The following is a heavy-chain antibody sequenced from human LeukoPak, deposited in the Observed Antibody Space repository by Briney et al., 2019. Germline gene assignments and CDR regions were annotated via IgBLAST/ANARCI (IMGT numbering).Heavy chain of an antibody. Sequence: GGSVRLSCAASGFTFSDYYMSWIRQAPGKGLEGVSYISSSGSTIYYADSVKGRFTISRDNAKNSLYLQMNSLRAEDTAVDYCARDRSGSRSWLDAFDMWGQGTMVTVSA. J-gene: IGHJ3*02. CDR1: GFTFSDYY. V-gene: IGHV3-11*01. CDR3: ARDRSGSRSWLDAFDM. D-gene: IGHD6-13*01. CDR2: ISSSGSTI.